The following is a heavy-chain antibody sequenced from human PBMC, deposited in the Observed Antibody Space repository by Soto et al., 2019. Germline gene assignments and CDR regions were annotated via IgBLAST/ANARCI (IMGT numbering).Heavy chain of an antibody. J-gene: IGHJ4*02. D-gene: IGHD5-18*01. V-gene: IGHV3-30*18. CDR1: GFTFRSYG. Sequence: QVQLVESGGGVVQPGRSLRLSCAASGFTFRSYGMQWVRQAPGKGLEWVAVISYDGSNEYYADSVKGRFTISRDNSKNTLYLQMNSPRGEDTAVYYCAKGLSAIQPWLMDAYWAQGTLVTVSS. CDR3: AKGLSAIQPWLMDAY. CDR2: ISYDGSNE.